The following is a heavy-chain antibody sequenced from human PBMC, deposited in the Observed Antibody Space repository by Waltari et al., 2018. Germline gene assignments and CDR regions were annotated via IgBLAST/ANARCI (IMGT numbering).Heavy chain of an antibody. CDR2: IRSSTTYI. Sequence: EVQLVESGGGLVTPGGSLSPPRSASGLPFACYPMNWVRQAPGKGLVWLSSIRSSTTYIFYAGAVKGRFTISRDNAKNTLYLQMNSLRAEDTAVYYCATTLKVGSPSNFDFWGQGTLVTVSS. CDR1: GLPFACYP. J-gene: IGHJ4*02. CDR3: ATTLKVGSPSNFDF. V-gene: IGHV3-21*01. D-gene: IGHD1-26*01.